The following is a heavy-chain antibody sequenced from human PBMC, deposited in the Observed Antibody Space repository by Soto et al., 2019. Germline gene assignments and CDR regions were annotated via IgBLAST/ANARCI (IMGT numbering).Heavy chain of an antibody. V-gene: IGHV1-46*01. Sequence: ASVKVSCKASGNSFTTYYMHWVRQAPGQGLEWMGVINPGYPAGRSTTYAQKFQGRVTMTTDTSTSTVYMELSRLRSDDTAVYYCAREAIVAGATTGMDVWGQGTAVTVSS. CDR1: GNSFTTYY. CDR2: INPGYPAGRST. D-gene: IGHD1-26*01. CDR3: AREAIVAGATTGMDV. J-gene: IGHJ6*02.